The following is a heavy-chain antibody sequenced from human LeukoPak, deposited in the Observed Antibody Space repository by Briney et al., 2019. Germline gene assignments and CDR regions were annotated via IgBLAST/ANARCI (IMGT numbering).Heavy chain of an antibody. CDR1: AGSISSSSYY. CDR3: ARRIHGITINWFDP. CDR2: IYYSGST. D-gene: IGHD1-20*01. V-gene: IGHV4-39*01. Sequence: SETLSLTCTVSAGSISSSSYYWGWIRQPPGKGLEWIGSIYYSGSTYYNPSLKSRVTISVDTSKNQFSLKLSSVTAADTAVYYCARRIHGITINWFDPWGQGTLVTVSS. J-gene: IGHJ5*02.